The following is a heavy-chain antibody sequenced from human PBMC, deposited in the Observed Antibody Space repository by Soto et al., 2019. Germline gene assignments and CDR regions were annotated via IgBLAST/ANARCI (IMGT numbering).Heavy chain of an antibody. CDR1: GYTFTSTW. CDR2: INPYGGAA. V-gene: IGHV1-46*01. Sequence: ASVKVSCKASGYTFTSTWMHWVRQAPGQGLEWMGIINPYGGAATYPEKFQGRVTMTRDTSTATDYMELSSLRSEDTAMYYCARDRSHGSAYWWLDYWGQGTQVTVSS. J-gene: IGHJ4*02. D-gene: IGHD3-22*01. CDR3: ARDRSHGSAYWWLDY.